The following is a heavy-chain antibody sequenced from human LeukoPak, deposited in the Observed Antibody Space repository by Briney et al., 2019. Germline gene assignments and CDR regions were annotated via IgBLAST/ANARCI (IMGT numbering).Heavy chain of an antibody. CDR1: GFTFTSSA. CDR3: AAGSRVTTNFDY. V-gene: IGHV1-58*01. Sequence: ASVKVSCKASGFTFTSSAVQWVRQARGHRLEWIGWIVVGSGNTNYAQKFQERVTITRDMSTSTAYMELSSLRSEDTAVYYCAAGSRVTTNFDYWGQGTLVTVSS. J-gene: IGHJ4*02. D-gene: IGHD4-11*01. CDR2: IVVGSGNT.